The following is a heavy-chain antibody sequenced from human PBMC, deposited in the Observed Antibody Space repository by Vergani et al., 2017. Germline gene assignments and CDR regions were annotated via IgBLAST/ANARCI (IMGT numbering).Heavy chain of an antibody. CDR3: AGATHGYYYDSSGYYYPL. CDR1: GYTFTSYG. Sequence: QVQLVQSGAEVKKPGASVKVSCKASGYTFTSYGISWVRQAPGQGLEWMGWISAYNGNTNYAQKLQGRVTMTTDTSTSTAYMELRSLRSEDTAVYYCAGATHGYYYDSSGYYYPLWGQGTLVTVSS. CDR2: ISAYNGNT. J-gene: IGHJ4*02. V-gene: IGHV1-18*01. D-gene: IGHD3-22*01.